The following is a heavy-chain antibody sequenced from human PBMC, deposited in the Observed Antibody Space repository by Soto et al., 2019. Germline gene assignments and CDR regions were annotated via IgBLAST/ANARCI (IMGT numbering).Heavy chain of an antibody. Sequence: EVQLVESGGGLVQPGGSLRLSCAASGFTFSSYWMHWVRQAPGKGLVWVSRINSDGSSTTYADSVKGRFIISRDNAXNTLYLQMNSLRAEDTAVYYCTRPRYDGSGTPFDHWGQGTLVTVSS. J-gene: IGHJ4*02. D-gene: IGHD3-22*01. CDR1: GFTFSSYW. CDR2: INSDGSST. CDR3: TRPRYDGSGTPFDH. V-gene: IGHV3-74*01.